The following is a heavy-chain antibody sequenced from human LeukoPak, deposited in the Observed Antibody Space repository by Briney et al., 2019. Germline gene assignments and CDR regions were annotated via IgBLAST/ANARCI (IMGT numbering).Heavy chain of an antibody. CDR3: EKDRCSNGIGCYSYYMEV. CDR1: AFTFSSYG. D-gene: IGHD2-8*01. V-gene: IGHV3-30*02. CDR2: IQYDRTNE. J-gene: IGHJ6*03. Sequence: GGSLRLSCAASAFTFSSYGMHWVRQAPGKGLEWVAYIQYDRTNEQYAHSVKGRFRISRDNSNNILYPQMNSLITEDKCVYYCEKDRCSNGIGCYSYYMEVWGKGTTVTISS.